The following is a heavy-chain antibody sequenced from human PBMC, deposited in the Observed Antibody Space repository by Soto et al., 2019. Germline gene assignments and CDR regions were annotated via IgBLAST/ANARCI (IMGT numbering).Heavy chain of an antibody. D-gene: IGHD2-2*01. CDR1: GGSISSYY. J-gene: IGHJ6*02. CDR3: ARLVGYCSSTSCYEEGYYYYGMDV. Sequence: LSLTCTVSGGSISSYYWSWIRQPPGKGLEWIGYIYYSGSTNYNPSLKSRVTISVDTSKNQFSLKLSSVTAADTAVYYCARLVGYCSSTSCYEEGYYYYGMDVWGQGTTVTVSS. CDR2: IYYSGST. V-gene: IGHV4-59*01.